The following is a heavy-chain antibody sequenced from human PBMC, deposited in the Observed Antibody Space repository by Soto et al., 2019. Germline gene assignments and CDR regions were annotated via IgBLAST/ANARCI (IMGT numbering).Heavy chain of an antibody. Sequence: QVQLQQWGAGLLKPSETLSLTCAVYGGFVTSGSYYWSWIRQPPGKGLEWIGEMSHSGGTHFNPSLKSRVTLSVDTSKNQFTLKMSSVTAADTALYYCAHVERGPETTVVDSFDIWGPGIMVTVSS. D-gene: IGHD1-1*01. J-gene: IGHJ3*02. CDR2: MSHSGGT. CDR1: GGFVTSGSYY. CDR3: AHVERGPETTVVDSFDI. V-gene: IGHV4-34*01.